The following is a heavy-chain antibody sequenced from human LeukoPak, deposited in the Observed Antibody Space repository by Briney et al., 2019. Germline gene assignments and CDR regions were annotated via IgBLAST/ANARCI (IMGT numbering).Heavy chain of an antibody. V-gene: IGHV1-18*01. Sequence: ASVKVSCKASGYTFSSYGISWVRQAPGQGLEWMGWISAYNGNTNYAQKLQGRVTMTTDTSTSTAYMELRSLRSDDTAVYYCARDREVLRYFDWLSTTDDYWGQGTLVTVSS. CDR1: GYTFSSYG. CDR3: ARDREVLRYFDWLSTTDDY. CDR2: ISAYNGNT. D-gene: IGHD3-9*01. J-gene: IGHJ4*02.